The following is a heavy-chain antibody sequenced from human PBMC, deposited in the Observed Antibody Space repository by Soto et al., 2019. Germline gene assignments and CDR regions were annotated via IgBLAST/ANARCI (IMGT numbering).Heavy chain of an antibody. D-gene: IGHD2-15*01. Sequence: QVQLVQSGAEVKKPGSAVKVSCKASGGTFSSHAISWVRQAPGQGLEWMGGIIPFFKAANYAQKFQGRVTITADDSTSTAYMDLYSLRSEDTAVYYCATTACSGGSCYSGFDYWGQGTLVTVSS. J-gene: IGHJ4*02. CDR3: ATTACSGGSCYSGFDY. CDR2: IIPFFKAA. V-gene: IGHV1-69*01. CDR1: GGTFSSHA.